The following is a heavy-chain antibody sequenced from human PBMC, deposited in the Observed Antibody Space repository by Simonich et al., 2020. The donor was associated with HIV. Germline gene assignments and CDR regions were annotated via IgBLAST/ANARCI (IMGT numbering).Heavy chain of an antibody. CDR1: GGSFSGYY. V-gene: IGHV4-34*01. Sequence: QVQLQQWGAGLLKPSETLSLTCAVYGGSFSGYYWSWIRQPPGKGLEWIGKINHSGITNYKSSLNSRATTSVDKSKNQFSLKLSSVTAADTAIYYCARRDRELILYFDYWGQGNLVTVSS. CDR3: ARRDRELILYFDY. CDR2: INHSGIT. J-gene: IGHJ4*02. D-gene: IGHD3-3*01.